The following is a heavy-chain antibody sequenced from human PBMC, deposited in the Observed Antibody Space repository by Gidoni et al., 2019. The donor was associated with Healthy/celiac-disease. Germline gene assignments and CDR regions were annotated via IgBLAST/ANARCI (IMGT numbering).Heavy chain of an antibody. CDR2: ITPIFGTA. V-gene: IGHV1-69*01. J-gene: IGHJ6*03. CDR1: AAPFRSSA. Sequence: QVQLVQSGAEVKQPGSSVKVSCKASAAPFRSSAISWVRQAPGQGLEWMGGITPIFGTANYAQKFQGRVTITADESTSTAYMELSSLRSEDTAVYYCARGRVVPAARKYYYYYMDVWGKGTTVTVSS. CDR3: ARGRVVPAARKYYYYYMDV. D-gene: IGHD2-2*01.